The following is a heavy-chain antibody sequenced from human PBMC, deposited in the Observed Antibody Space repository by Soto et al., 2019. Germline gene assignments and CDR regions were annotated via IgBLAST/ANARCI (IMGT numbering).Heavy chain of an antibody. CDR1: GFTFTSYS. J-gene: IGHJ4*02. V-gene: IGHV3-48*04. CDR2: ISTWSSAK. Sequence: PVGSLRLSCAASGFTFTSYSMIWVRQAPGKGLEWLSHISTWSSAKDYADCVKGGFTISRDDAKTSLYLQMSSLRAGDTPAYYCARDVDWAFDYWGQGTLVTVSS. CDR3: ARDVDWAFDY. D-gene: IGHD3-9*01.